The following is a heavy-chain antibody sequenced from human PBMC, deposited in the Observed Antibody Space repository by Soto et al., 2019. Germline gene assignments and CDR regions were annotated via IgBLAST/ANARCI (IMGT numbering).Heavy chain of an antibody. CDR1: GGSISSSSYY. CDR2: IYYSGST. D-gene: IGHD4-17*01. V-gene: IGHV4-39*07. J-gene: IGHJ5*02. Sequence: PSETLSLTCTVSGGSISSSSYYWGWIRQPPGKGLEWIGSIYYSGSTYYNPSLKSRVTISVDTSKNQFSLKLTSVTAADTAVYYCARDRGTVVPPGRLAPPAQGTLDPVSS. CDR3: ARDRGTVVPPGRLAP.